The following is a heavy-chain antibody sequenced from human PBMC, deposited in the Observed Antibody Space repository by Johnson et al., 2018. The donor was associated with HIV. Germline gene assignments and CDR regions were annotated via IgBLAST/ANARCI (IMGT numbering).Heavy chain of an antibody. J-gene: IGHJ3*01. Sequence: EMQLVESGGGLVQPGGSLRLSCAASGFTFSSYEMNWVRQAPGKGLEWVSYISSSGSTIYYADSVKGRFTISRDNAKNSLYLQRNSLRSDDTPVYFWARVQRGGWFHTDAFDLWGQGTMVTVSS. V-gene: IGHV3-48*03. D-gene: IGHD6-19*01. CDR2: ISSSGSTI. CDR1: GFTFSSYE. CDR3: ARVQRGGWFHTDAFDL.